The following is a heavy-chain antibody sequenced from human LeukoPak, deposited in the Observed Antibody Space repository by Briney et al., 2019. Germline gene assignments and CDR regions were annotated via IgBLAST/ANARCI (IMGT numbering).Heavy chain of an antibody. J-gene: IGHJ4*02. CDR1: GFTFSSYW. D-gene: IGHD7-27*01. CDR2: IKQDGSEK. Sequence: PGGSLRLSCAASGFTFSSYWMSWVRQAPEKGLEWVANIKQDGSEKYYVDSVKGRFTISRDNAKSTLYLQMNSLRVEDTAVYFCARDRSPTNGGFDYWGQGTLVTVSS. V-gene: IGHV3-7*01. CDR3: ARDRSPTNGGFDY.